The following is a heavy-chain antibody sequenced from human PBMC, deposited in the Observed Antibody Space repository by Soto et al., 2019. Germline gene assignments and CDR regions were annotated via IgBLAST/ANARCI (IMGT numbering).Heavy chain of an antibody. CDR3: AISTVTTPHYYYGMDV. D-gene: IGHD4-17*01. CDR1: GGSISSGGYS. V-gene: IGHV4-30-2*01. CDR2: IYHSGST. Sequence: SSETLSLTCAVSGGSISSGGYSWSWIRQPPGKGLEWIGYIYHSGSTYYNPSLKSRVTISVDRSKNQFSLKLSSVTAADTAVYYCAISTVTTPHYYYGMDVWGQGTTVTVSS. J-gene: IGHJ6*02.